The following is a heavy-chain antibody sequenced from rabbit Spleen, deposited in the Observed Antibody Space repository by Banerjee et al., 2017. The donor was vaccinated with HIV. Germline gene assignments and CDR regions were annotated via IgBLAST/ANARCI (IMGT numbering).Heavy chain of an antibody. J-gene: IGHJ2*01. CDR1: GFDFSSYG. CDR3: ARDSGDWCFDV. V-gene: IGHV1S47*01. Sequence: QEQLVESGGGLIQPGGSLKLSCKASGFDFSSYGVSWVRQAPGKGLEWIGYIDPVFGITYYANWVNGRFSISRENAQNTVFLQMTSLTAADTATYFCARDSGDWCFDVWGPGTLVTVS. D-gene: IGHD4-1*01. CDR2: IDPVFGIT.